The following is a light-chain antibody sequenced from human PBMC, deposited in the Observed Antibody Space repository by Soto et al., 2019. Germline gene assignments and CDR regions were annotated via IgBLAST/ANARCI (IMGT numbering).Light chain of an antibody. V-gene: IGLV2-18*02. CDR2: EVS. CDR1: SSDVGSYNR. J-gene: IGLJ2*01. CDR3: SSYTSSSTVV. Sequence: QSVLTQPPSVPGPPGQSVTISCTGTSSDVGSYNRVSWYQQPPGTAPKLMIYEVSNRPSGVPDRFSGSKSGNTASLTISGLQAEAEADYYCSSYTSSSTVVFGGGTKLTVL.